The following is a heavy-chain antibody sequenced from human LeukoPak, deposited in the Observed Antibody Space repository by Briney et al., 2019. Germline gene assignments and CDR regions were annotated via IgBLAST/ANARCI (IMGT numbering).Heavy chain of an antibody. D-gene: IGHD3-16*02. CDR2: IYYSGST. V-gene: IGHV4-59*01. CDR3: ARKGDYVWGSYRPHWFDP. J-gene: IGHJ5*02. CDR1: GGSISSYY. Sequence: PSETLSLTCTVSGGSISSYYWSWIRQPPGKGLEWIGYIYYSGSTNYNPSLKSRVTISVDTSKNQFSLKLSSVTAADTAVYYCARKGDYVWGSYRPHWFDPWGQGTLVTVSS.